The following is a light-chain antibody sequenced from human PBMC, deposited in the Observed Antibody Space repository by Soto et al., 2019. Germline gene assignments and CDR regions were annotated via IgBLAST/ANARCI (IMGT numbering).Light chain of an antibody. V-gene: IGLV2-11*01. Sequence: QSTLSHPGSVSWSPGQSLSICCTRTGSDVADYDYVSCAQQHPGKAPKLMIYDVSKRPSGVPDRFSGSKSGNTASLTISGLQAEDEADYYCCSYAGSYTFVFGTGTKVTVL. CDR1: GSDVADYDY. CDR3: CSYAGSYTFV. CDR2: DVS. J-gene: IGLJ1*01.